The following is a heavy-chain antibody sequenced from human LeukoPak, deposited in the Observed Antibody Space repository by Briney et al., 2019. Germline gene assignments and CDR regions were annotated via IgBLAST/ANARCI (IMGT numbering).Heavy chain of an antibody. CDR1: GFTFSSYS. D-gene: IGHD6-6*01. CDR3: ARDPYSSSSFDY. V-gene: IGHV3-48*01. CDR2: ISRSSSTI. Sequence: GGSLRLSCAASGFTFSSYSMNWVRQAPGKGLEWVSYISRSSSTIYYADSVKGRSTISRDNAKNSVYLQMNSLRAEDTAVYYCARDPYSSSSFDYWGQGTLVTVSS. J-gene: IGHJ4*02.